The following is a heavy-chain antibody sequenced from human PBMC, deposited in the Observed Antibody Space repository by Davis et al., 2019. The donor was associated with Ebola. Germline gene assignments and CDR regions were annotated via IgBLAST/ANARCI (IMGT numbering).Heavy chain of an antibody. CDR2: IFPGDSDT. D-gene: IGHD3-10*01. V-gene: IGHV5-51*01. J-gene: IGHJ4*02. Sequence: GESLKISCEASGYSFNTYWIVWVRQMPGKGLECMGIIFPGDSDTRYSPSFQGQVTISADKSITTAYLQWSSLKASDTAMYYCARLRSITRLTSFYYWGQGTLVTVSS. CDR3: ARLRSITRLTSFYY. CDR1: GYSFNTYW.